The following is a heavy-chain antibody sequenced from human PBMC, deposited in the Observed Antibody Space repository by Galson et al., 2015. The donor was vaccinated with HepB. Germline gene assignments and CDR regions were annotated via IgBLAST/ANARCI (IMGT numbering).Heavy chain of an antibody. D-gene: IGHD5-18*01. CDR2: FDPEDGET. CDR3: ATDRPVDTAMGRGYYFDY. Sequence: SVKVSCKVSGYTLTELSMHWVRQAPGKGLEWMGGFDPEDGETIYAQKFQGRVTMTEDTSTDTAYMELSSLRSEDTAVYYCATDRPVDTAMGRGYYFDYWGQGTLVTVSS. J-gene: IGHJ4*02. CDR1: GYTLTELS. V-gene: IGHV1-24*01.